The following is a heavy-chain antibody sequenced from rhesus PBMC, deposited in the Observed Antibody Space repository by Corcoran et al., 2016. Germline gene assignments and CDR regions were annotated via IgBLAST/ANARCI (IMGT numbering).Heavy chain of an antibody. CDR2: IKGKRGGP. D-gene: IGHD5-42*01. Sequence: QVQLQESGPGLVKPSETLSLTCTVSGASISSNWWSWIRQPPGKGLEWIGEIKGKRGGPNSTPSLKSRVTISKDASKHQFSLKLSSVTAADTAVYYCARVRDTVGEPYWGQGVLVTVSS. V-gene: IGHV4-80*01. J-gene: IGHJ4*01. CDR1: GASISSNW. CDR3: ARVRDTVGEPY.